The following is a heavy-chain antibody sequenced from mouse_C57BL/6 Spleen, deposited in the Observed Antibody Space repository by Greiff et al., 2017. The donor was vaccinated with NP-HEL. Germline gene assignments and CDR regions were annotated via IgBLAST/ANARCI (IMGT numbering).Heavy chain of an antibody. J-gene: IGHJ4*01. CDR3: TRTAQATYAMDY. Sequence: VQLQQSGAELVRPGASVKLSCTASGFNIKDYYMHWVKQRPEQGLEWIGRIDPEDGDTEYAPKFQGKATMTADPSSNTAYLQLSSLTSEDTAVYYCTRTAQATYAMDYWGQGTSVTVSS. CDR1: GFNIKDYY. V-gene: IGHV14-1*01. D-gene: IGHD3-2*02. CDR2: IDPEDGDT.